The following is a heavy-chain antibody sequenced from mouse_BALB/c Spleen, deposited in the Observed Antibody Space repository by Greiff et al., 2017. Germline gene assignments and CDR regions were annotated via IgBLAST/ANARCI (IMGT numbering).Heavy chain of an antibody. CDR1: GFTFSSYT. CDR3: TRDAGSSPRYFDV. V-gene: IGHV5-6-4*01. CDR2: ISSGGSYT. J-gene: IGHJ1*01. Sequence: EVQVVESGGGLVKPGGSLKLSCAASGFTFSSYTMSWVRQTPEKRLEWVATISSGGSYTYYPDSVKGRFTISRDNAKNTLYLQMSSLKSEDTAMYYCTRDAGSSPRYFDVWGAGTTVTVSS. D-gene: IGHD1-1*01.